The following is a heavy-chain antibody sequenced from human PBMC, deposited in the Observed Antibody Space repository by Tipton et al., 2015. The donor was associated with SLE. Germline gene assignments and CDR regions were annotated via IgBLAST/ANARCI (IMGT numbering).Heavy chain of an antibody. J-gene: IGHJ3*02. V-gene: IGHV4-59*12. CDR3: ARGKYYGSSSYQKRPSPGGFDI. Sequence: TLSLTCTVSGDSISRYYWSWIRQSPGKGLEWIGYISHSGSTTHNPSLTSRVAIAVDTSKNQFSLRLTSLTAADTAVYFCARGKYYGSSSYQKRPSPGGFDIWGQGTMVAVSS. CDR2: ISHSGST. CDR1: GDSISRYY. D-gene: IGHD3-10*01.